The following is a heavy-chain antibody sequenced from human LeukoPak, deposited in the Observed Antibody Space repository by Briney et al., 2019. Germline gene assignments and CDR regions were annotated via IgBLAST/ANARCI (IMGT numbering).Heavy chain of an antibody. Sequence: GGSLRLSCAASGFTFSSYAMHWVRQAPGKGLEGVAVISYDGSNKYYADSVKGRFTISRDNSKNTLYLQMNSLRAEDTAVYYCARVITGTTWADYWGQGTLVTVSS. CDR2: ISYDGSNK. CDR1: GFTFSSYA. V-gene: IGHV3-30*04. J-gene: IGHJ4*02. CDR3: ARVITGTTWADY. D-gene: IGHD1-20*01.